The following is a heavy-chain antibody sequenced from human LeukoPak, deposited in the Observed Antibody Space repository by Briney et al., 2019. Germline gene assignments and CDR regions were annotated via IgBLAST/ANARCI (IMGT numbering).Heavy chain of an antibody. CDR1: GFTFATSA. CDR3: AATLTVTMGTTYYGMDV. Sequence: SVNVSCKASGFTFATSAVQWVRQARGQRLEWIGWIVVGSGHTNYAQKFQERVTITRDMSTSTAYMELSSLRSEDTAVYYCAATLTVTMGTTYYGMDVWGQGTTVTVSS. CDR2: IVVGSGHT. J-gene: IGHJ6*02. D-gene: IGHD4-17*01. V-gene: IGHV1-58*01.